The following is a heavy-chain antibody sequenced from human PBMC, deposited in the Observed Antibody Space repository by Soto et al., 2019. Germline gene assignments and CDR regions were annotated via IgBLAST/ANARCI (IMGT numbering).Heavy chain of an antibody. CDR3: ASSGGSYYLESWFDP. V-gene: IGHV1-69*13. D-gene: IGHD1-26*01. CDR2: IIPIFGTA. Sequence: ASVKVSCKASGGTFSSYAISWVRQAPGQGLEWMGGIIPIFGTANYAQKFQGRVTITADESTSTAYMELSSLRSEDTAVYYCASSGGSYYLESWFDPWGQGTLVTVS. CDR1: GGTFSSYA. J-gene: IGHJ5*02.